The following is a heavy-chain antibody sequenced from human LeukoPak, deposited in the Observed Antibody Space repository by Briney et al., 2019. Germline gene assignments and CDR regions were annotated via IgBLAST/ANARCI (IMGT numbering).Heavy chain of an antibody. CDR3: AKDYTLGDYVMDY. CDR1: GFTFSSYA. CDR2: ISGSGGST. J-gene: IGHJ4*02. V-gene: IGHV3-23*01. Sequence: GGPLRLSCAASGFTFSSYAMSWVRQAPGKGLEWVSAISGSGGSTYYADSVKGRFTISRDNSKNTLYLQMNSLRAEDTAVYYCAKDYTLGDYVMDYWGQGTLVTVSS. D-gene: IGHD4-17*01.